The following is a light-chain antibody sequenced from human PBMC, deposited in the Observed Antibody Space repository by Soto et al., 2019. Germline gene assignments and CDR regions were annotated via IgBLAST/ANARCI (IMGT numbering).Light chain of an antibody. CDR1: QSISTW. CDR2: DAS. V-gene: IGKV1-5*01. CDR3: QQFKSYTWT. Sequence: DIQMTQSPSTLPASVGDRVTITCRASQSISTWLAWYQQKPGKAPKRLTYDASSLESGVPSRFSGSGSGTDFALTISSLQPDDVATYFCQQFKSYTWTFGQGTRVAIK. J-gene: IGKJ1*01.